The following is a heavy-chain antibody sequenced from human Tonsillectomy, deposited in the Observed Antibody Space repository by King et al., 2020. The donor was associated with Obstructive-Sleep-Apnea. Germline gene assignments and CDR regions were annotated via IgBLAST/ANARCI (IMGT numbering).Heavy chain of an antibody. CDR1: GYNFNKYW. D-gene: IGHD3/OR15-3a*01. Sequence: QLVQSGAELEKPGRSLKISFQTSGYNFNKYWIAWVRHMPGKGLEWMGSIYPGDSDTLYSPSFQGQVTISDDKSTNTAYLSWGSLKSSDTAIYFCARRGQPHFQDSFDVWGQGTLVTVSS. CDR3: ARRGQPHFQDSFDV. V-gene: IGHV5-51*01. J-gene: IGHJ3*01. CDR2: IYPGDSDT.